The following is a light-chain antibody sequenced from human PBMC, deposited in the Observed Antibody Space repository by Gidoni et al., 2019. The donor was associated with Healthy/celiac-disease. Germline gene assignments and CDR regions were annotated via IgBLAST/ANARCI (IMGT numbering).Light chain of an antibody. CDR2: AAS. J-gene: IGKJ2*01. V-gene: IGKV1-6*01. CDR1: QGIRND. Sequence: AIQMTQSPSSLSASVGDRVTITCRASQGIRNDLGWYQQKLGKAPKLLSYAASSLQSGVPSRFSGSGSGTDFTLTISSLQPEDFATSYCLQDYNYPHTFGQGTKLEIK. CDR3: LQDYNYPHT.